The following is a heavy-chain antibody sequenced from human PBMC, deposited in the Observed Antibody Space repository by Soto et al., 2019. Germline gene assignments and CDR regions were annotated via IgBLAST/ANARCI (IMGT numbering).Heavy chain of an antibody. Sequence: VRLQQWGAGLLKPSETLSLTCAVYGGSFSNYYWSWIRQSPGKGLEWIGEITQSGSSNYNPSLKSRVTISVDTSKNQFSLKLSSVTAADTAVYYCARESAGFFWSGYYPFDYWGQGTLVTVSS. V-gene: IGHV4-34*01. CDR2: ITQSGSS. D-gene: IGHD3-3*01. J-gene: IGHJ4*02. CDR1: GGSFSNYY. CDR3: ARESAGFFWSGYYPFDY.